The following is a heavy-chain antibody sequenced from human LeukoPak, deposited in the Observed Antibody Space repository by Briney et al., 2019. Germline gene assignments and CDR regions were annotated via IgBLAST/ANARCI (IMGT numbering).Heavy chain of an antibody. J-gene: IGHJ4*02. D-gene: IGHD3-10*01. Sequence: GGSLRLSCAASGFSFSTSTVHWVRQAPGKGPEWVAVISFDGSDKFYADSVKGRFSISRDNYKNTLYLQMDSVTVEDTAVYFCARPRSAVRSYYFDQWGQGTPVTVSS. V-gene: IGHV3-30*16. CDR2: ISFDGSDK. CDR1: GFSFSTST. CDR3: ARPRSAVRSYYFDQ.